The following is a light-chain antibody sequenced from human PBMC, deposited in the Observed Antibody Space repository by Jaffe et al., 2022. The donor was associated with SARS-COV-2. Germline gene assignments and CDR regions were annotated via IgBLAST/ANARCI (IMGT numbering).Light chain of an antibody. Sequence: FVVTQSPLSLPVTPGEPASIFCRSSQSLLYSNGYHYLDWYVQKPGQSPQLLIYLGSNRASGVPDRFSGSGSGTDFTLKISRVEAEDVGIYYCFQALQPPYSFGQGTKLEIK. J-gene: IGKJ2*03. CDR3: FQALQPPYS. CDR2: LGS. V-gene: IGKV2-28*01. CDR1: QSLLYSNGYHY.